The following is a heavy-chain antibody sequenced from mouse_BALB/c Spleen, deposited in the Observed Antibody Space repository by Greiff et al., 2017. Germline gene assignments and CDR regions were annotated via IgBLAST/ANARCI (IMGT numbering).Heavy chain of an antibody. D-gene: IGHD2-1*01. J-gene: IGHJ2*01. V-gene: IGHV3-2*02. CDR1: GYSITSDYA. CDR2: ISYSGST. Sequence: EVQRVESGPGLVKPSQSLSLTCTVTGYSITSDYAWNWIRQFPGNKLEWMGYISYSGSTSYNPSLKSRISITRDTSKNQFFLQLNSVTTEDTATYYCARTLYGNYGYWGQGTTLTVSS. CDR3: ARTLYGNYGY.